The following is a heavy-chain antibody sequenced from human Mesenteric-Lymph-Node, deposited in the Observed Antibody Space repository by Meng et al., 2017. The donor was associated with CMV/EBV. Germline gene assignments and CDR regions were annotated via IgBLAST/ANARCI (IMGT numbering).Heavy chain of an antibody. CDR3: ARACPLVHSLDY. D-gene: IGHD6-6*01. J-gene: IGHJ4*02. CDR1: GYTFNSYG. V-gene: IGHV1-18*01. CDR2: ISAYNGNT. Sequence: ASVQVSYKASGYTFNSYGISLVRQAPGQGLEWMGWISAYNGNTHYAQKLQGRVTITTDTSTSPAYLQLTSLRSDDTAVDYCARACPLVHSLDYWGQGTLVTVSS.